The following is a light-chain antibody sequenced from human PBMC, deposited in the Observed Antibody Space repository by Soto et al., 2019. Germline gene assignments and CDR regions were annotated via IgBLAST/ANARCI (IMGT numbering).Light chain of an antibody. V-gene: IGLV2-14*01. Sequence: QSALTQPASVSGSPGQSITISCTGTSSDVGNYKYVSWYQQHPGKAPKLMIYEVSNRPSGVSNRFSGSKSGNTASLTISGLQAEDETDYYCFSYPSSGTYVFGTGTKVT. CDR2: EVS. CDR3: FSYPSSGTYV. CDR1: SSDVGNYKY. J-gene: IGLJ1*01.